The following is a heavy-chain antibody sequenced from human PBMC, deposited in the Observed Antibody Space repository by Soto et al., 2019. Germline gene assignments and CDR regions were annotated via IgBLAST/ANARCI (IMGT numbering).Heavy chain of an antibody. Sequence: EVQLVESGGGLVKPGGSLRLSCAASGFTFNSYSMNWVRQAPGRGLEWVSSIGSSSRYIYYADSLKGRFTVSRDNAKNSLYLQMNSLRADDTAVYYCAGASSYGTYYFDYWGQGTLVTVSS. CDR2: IGSSSRYI. V-gene: IGHV3-21*01. CDR3: AGASSYGTYYFDY. J-gene: IGHJ4*02. D-gene: IGHD5-18*01. CDR1: GFTFNSYS.